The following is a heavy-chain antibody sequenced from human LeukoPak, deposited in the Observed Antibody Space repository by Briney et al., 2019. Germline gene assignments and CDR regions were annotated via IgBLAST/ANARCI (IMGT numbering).Heavy chain of an antibody. D-gene: IGHD3-3*01. J-gene: IGHJ4*01. CDR3: ARAPNDYWSGYSASFDS. CDR2: IDTDGSST. Sequence: GGSLRLSCAASGFSFSSYWMHWVRQAPGKGLVWVSRIDTDGSSTRYADSVKGRFTISRDNAKNTLYLQMNSLRAEDTAVYYCARAPNDYWSGYSASFDSWSQGTLVTVSS. V-gene: IGHV3-74*01. CDR1: GFSFSSYW.